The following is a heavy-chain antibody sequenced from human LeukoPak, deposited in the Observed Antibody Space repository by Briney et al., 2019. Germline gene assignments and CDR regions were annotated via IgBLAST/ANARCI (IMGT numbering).Heavy chain of an antibody. CDR2: IYSGGST. CDR3: ARVATVGPGRYFDY. Sequence: GGSLRLSCGASGFTVSSNYMSWVRQAPGKGLVWVSVIYSGGSTYYADSVKGRFSISRDSAKSTLYLEMNSLRAEDTALYYCARVATVGPGRYFDYWGQGILVTVSS. CDR1: GFTVSSNY. D-gene: IGHD5-12*01. J-gene: IGHJ4*02. V-gene: IGHV3-53*01.